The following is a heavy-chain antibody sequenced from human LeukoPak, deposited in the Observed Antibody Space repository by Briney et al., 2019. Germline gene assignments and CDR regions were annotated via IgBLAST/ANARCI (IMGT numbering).Heavy chain of an antibody. CDR1: GFTFSNHW. CDR2: INTDGSRI. Sequence: PGGSLRLFCAASGFTFSNHWMHWVRQAPGKGLVWVSRINTDGSRITYADSVKGRFTISRDNAMNTVYLQMNSLRAEDTAVYYCARVLSGSWDWFDPWGQGTLVTVSS. V-gene: IGHV3-74*01. J-gene: IGHJ5*02. CDR3: ARVLSGSWDWFDP. D-gene: IGHD3-22*01.